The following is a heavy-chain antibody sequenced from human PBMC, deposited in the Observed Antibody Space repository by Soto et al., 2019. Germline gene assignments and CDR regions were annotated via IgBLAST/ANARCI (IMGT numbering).Heavy chain of an antibody. Sequence: VQLVESGGGVVQPGRSLRLSCAASGFTFSSYGMHWVRQAPGKGLEWVAVISIDGTNKNYADSVKGRFPISRDNSKNTLDLQMNSLRAEDTAVYYCAKDNGMDVWGQGTTVTVSS. CDR2: ISIDGTNK. J-gene: IGHJ6*02. CDR1: GFTFSSYG. CDR3: AKDNGMDV. V-gene: IGHV3-30*18.